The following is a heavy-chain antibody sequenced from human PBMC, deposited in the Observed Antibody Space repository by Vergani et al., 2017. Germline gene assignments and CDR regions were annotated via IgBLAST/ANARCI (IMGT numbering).Heavy chain of an antibody. J-gene: IGHJ4*02. V-gene: IGHV3-30-3*01. CDR3: ARAEYSSSFDY. D-gene: IGHD6-6*01. CDR2: ISYDGSNK. Sequence: QVQLVESGGGVVQPGRSLSLSCAASGFTFSSYAMHWVRQAPGKGLEWVAVISYDGSNKYYADSVKGRFTISRDNSKNTLYLQMNSLRAEDTAVYYCARAEYSSSFDYWGQGTLVTVSS. CDR1: GFTFSSYA.